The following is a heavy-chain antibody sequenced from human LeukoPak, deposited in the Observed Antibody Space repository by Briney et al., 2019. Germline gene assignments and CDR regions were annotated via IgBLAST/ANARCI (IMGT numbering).Heavy chain of an antibody. Sequence: GASVKVSCKASGYTFTDYYMHWVRQAPGQGLEWMGWINPNSGGTNYAQSFQGRVTVTRDTSISTAYMELSRLRSDDTAVYYCARDLTGRSDYWGQGTLVTVSS. CDR1: GYTFTDYY. J-gene: IGHJ4*02. CDR2: INPNSGGT. D-gene: IGHD3-9*01. V-gene: IGHV1-2*02. CDR3: ARDLTGRSDY.